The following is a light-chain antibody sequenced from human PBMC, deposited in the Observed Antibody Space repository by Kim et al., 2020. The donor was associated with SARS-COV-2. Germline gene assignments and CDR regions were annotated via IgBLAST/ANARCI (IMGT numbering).Light chain of an antibody. CDR2: QDS. Sequence: VSQGQTASITCSGDKLGDKYACWYQQKPGQSPVLVIYQDSKRPSGIPERFSGSTSGNTATLTISGTQAMDEADYYCQAWDSSTYVFGTGTKVTVL. J-gene: IGLJ1*01. CDR1: KLGDKY. CDR3: QAWDSSTYV. V-gene: IGLV3-1*01.